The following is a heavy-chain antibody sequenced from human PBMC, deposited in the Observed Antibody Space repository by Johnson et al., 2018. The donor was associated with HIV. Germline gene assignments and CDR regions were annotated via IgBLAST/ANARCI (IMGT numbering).Heavy chain of an antibody. D-gene: IGHD3-22*01. J-gene: IGHJ3*02. V-gene: IGHV3-66*03. CDR2: INWNSGSI. CDR1: GFTVSSNY. CDR3: ARDRPIAPFDI. Sequence: EVQLVESGGGLIQPGGSLRLSCAASGFTVSSNYMSWVRQAPGKGLEWVSGINWNSGSIGYADSVKGRFTISRDNAKNSLYLQMNSLRAEDTAVYYCARDRPIAPFDIWGQGTMV.